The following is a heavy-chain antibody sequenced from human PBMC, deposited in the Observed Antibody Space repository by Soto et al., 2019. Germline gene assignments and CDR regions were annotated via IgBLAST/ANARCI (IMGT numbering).Heavy chain of an antibody. J-gene: IGHJ4*02. CDR3: ARYAPYDSSGYYYGTFDY. Sequence: QVQLVQSGAEVKKPGSSVKVSCKASGGTFSSYTISWVRQAPGQGLEWMGRIIPILGIANYAQKFQGRVTITADKSTSTAYMELSSLRSEDTAVDYCARYAPYDSSGYYYGTFDYWGQGTLVTVSS. CDR2: IIPILGIA. D-gene: IGHD3-22*01. CDR1: GGTFSSYT. V-gene: IGHV1-69*02.